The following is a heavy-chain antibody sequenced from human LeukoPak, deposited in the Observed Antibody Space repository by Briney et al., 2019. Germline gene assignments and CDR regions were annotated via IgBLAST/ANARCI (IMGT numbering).Heavy chain of an antibody. J-gene: IGHJ4*02. D-gene: IGHD3-22*01. CDR2: INTYNGNT. V-gene: IGHV1-18*01. Sequence: ASVKVSCKASGYTFTNYGISWVRQAPGQGLEWMGWINTYNGNTNYAQKFQGRVTMTTHTSTSTAYMELRSLRSDDTAVYYCARVVLDHYYDSSGYLGTLDYWGQGTLVTVSS. CDR1: GYTFTNYG. CDR3: ARVVLDHYYDSSGYLGTLDY.